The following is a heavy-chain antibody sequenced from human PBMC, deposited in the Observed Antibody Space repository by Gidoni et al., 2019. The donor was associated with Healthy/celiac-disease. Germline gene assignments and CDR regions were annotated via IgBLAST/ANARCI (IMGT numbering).Heavy chain of an antibody. D-gene: IGHD3-22*01. J-gene: IGHJ4*02. V-gene: IGHV3-33*01. CDR1: GFTFSSYG. Sequence: QVQLVESGVGVVQPGRSLRLSCAASGFTFSSYGMHWVRQAPGKGLEWVAVIWYDGSNKYYADSVKGRFTISRDNSKNTLYLQMNSLRAEDTAVYYCARASPTNYDSSGYTPDYWGQGTLVTVSS. CDR3: ARASPTNYDSSGYTPDY. CDR2: IWYDGSNK.